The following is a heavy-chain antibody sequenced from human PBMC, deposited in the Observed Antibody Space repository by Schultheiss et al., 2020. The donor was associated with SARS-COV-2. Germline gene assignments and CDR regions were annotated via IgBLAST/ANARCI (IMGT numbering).Heavy chain of an antibody. CDR1: GGSISSYY. CDR2: IYYSGST. CDR3: ARGSGNYDFWSGYSTYYYYYYMDV. J-gene: IGHJ6*03. D-gene: IGHD3-3*01. V-gene: IGHV4-59*01. Sequence: SKTLSLTCTVSGGSISSYYWSWIRQPAGKGLEWIGYIYYSGSTNYNPSLKSRVTISVDTSKNQFSLKLSSVTAADTAVYYCARGSGNYDFWSGYSTYYYYYYMDVWGKGTTVTVSS.